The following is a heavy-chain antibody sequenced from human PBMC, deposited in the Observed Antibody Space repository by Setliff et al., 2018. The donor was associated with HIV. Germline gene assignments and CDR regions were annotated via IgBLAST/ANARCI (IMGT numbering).Heavy chain of an antibody. V-gene: IGHV4-4*07. D-gene: IGHD2-2*01. CDR3: ARDMEDFGVLPSAPFDP. J-gene: IGHJ5*02. Sequence: SETLSLTCTVSGGSINKYYWGWIRQSAGRGLEWIGRVHKSGNTDYNPSLKGRVTMSVDTSKNQFFLKLTSMTAADTAIYYCARDMEDFGVLPSAPFDPWGRGTLVTVSS. CDR2: VHKSGNT. CDR1: GGSINKYY.